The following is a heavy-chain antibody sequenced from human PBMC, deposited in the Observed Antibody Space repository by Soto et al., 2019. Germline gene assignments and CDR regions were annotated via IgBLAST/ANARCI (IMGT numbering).Heavy chain of an antibody. V-gene: IGHV3-21*01. Sequence: EVQVVESGGGLVKPGGSLRLSCAASGFTFNNYIMNWVRQAPGKGLEWVSAISSDSNYIYYADSVRGRFTISRDNAKSSLYLQMNSLTAEDTAIYYCATRGTGSYYDYWGQGTLVTVSS. J-gene: IGHJ4*02. CDR1: GFTFNNYI. CDR3: ATRGTGSYYDY. D-gene: IGHD2-8*02. CDR2: ISSDSNYI.